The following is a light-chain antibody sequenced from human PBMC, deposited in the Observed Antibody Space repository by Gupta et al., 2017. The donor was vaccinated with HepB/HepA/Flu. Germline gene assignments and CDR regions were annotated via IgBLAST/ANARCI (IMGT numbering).Light chain of an antibody. CDR3: KQSVNWPWT. Sequence: DVVMTPSPVSLPVTLGQPASISCRSSQSLVHLDGNTYLNWFQQRPGQSPRRLIYRVSNRDSGVPDRFSGSGSGTDFTLRISRVDAEDIGVYYCKQSVNWPWTFGRGTKVEIK. V-gene: IGKV2-30*02. CDR1: QSLVHLDGNTY. J-gene: IGKJ1*01. CDR2: RVS.